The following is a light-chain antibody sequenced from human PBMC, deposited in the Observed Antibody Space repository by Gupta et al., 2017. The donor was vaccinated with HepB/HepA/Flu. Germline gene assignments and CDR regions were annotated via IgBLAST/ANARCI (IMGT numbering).Light chain of an antibody. Sequence: QSVLTQPPSVSGAPWQRVTISFPGSSSNIGAGYDVHWYQQLPGTAPKLLIYGNSKRPSGAPDRCSGSNNGASNAPALTIFHAEDEAADDYYSDASSLNDSVVFGGGTKLTVL. J-gene: IGLJ2*01. CDR1: SSNIGAGYD. CDR2: GNS. CDR3: YSDASSLNDSVV. V-gene: IGLV1-40*01.